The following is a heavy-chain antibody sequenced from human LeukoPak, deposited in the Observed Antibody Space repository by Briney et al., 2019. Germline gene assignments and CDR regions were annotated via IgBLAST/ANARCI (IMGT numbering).Heavy chain of an antibody. D-gene: IGHD2-15*01. V-gene: IGHV3-21*01. CDR2: ISISSNYI. CDR1: GFTFSNYN. J-gene: IGHJ4*02. CDR3: ARDGGGGLDY. Sequence: GGSLRLSCAASGFTFSNYNMNWVRQAPGKGLEWISCISISSNYIYYPDSVKGRFTISRDNAKNSLYLQMNSLRAEDTAVYYCARDGGGGLDYWGQGTLVTVSS.